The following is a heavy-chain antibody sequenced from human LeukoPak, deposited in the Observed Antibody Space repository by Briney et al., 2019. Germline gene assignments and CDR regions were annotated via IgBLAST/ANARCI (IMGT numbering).Heavy chain of an antibody. CDR2: ISYDGVTK. J-gene: IGHJ4*02. Sequence: GGSLRLSCAASGFTFSNYAIHWVRQPPGKGLEWPAFISYDGVTKYYADSVRGRFAISRDNTRNTLYLQMTSLRVDDTALYYCARDLSTKYSIDYWGQGTLVTVSS. V-gene: IGHV3-30*09. CDR1: GFTFSNYA. D-gene: IGHD1-1*01. CDR3: ARDLSTKYSIDY.